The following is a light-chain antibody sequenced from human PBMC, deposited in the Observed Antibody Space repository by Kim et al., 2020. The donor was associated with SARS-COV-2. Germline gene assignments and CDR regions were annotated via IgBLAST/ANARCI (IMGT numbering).Light chain of an antibody. CDR2: GAS. CDR1: QSLSSN. J-gene: IGKJ4*01. Sequence: SPGERATPSCRASQSLSSNLAWYQQKPGQAPRLLIYGASTRAIGIPARFSGSGSGTEFTLTISSLQSEDFAVYYCQQYNNWPPLTFGGGTKVDIK. CDR3: QQYNNWPPLT. V-gene: IGKV3-15*01.